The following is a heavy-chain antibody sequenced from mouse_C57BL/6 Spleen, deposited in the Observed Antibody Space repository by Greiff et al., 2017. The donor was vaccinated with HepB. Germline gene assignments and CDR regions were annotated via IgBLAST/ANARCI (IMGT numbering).Heavy chain of an antibody. CDR3: ARDDGYYWNAMDY. CDR1: GYAFSSSW. D-gene: IGHD2-3*01. J-gene: IGHJ4*01. Sequence: VQLQQSGPELVKPGASVKISCKASGYAFSSSWMNWVKQRPGKGLEWIGRFYPGDGDTNYNGKFKGKATLTADKSSSTAYMQLSSLTAEDSAVYFCARDDGYYWNAMDYWGQGTSVTVSS. V-gene: IGHV1-82*01. CDR2: FYPGDGDT.